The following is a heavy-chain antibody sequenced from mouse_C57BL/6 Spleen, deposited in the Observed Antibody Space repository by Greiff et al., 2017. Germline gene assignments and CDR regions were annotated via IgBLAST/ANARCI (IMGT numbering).Heavy chain of an antibody. CDR3: VRGGSVYRSYYAMDY. V-gene: IGHV10-3*01. J-gene: IGHJ4*01. CDR2: IRSKSSNYAT. D-gene: IGHD3-2*02. CDR1: GFTFNTYA. Sequence: EVMLVESGGGLVQPKGSLKLSCAASGFTFNTYAMHWVRQAPGKGLEWVARIRSKSSNYATYYADSVKDRFTISRDDSQSMLYLQMNNRKTEDTAMYYCVRGGSVYRSYYAMDYWGQGTSVTVSS.